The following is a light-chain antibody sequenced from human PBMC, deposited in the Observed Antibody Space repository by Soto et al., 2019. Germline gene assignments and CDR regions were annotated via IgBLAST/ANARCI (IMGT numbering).Light chain of an antibody. CDR2: GAS. J-gene: IGKJ1*01. CDR3: QQYNVWPT. V-gene: IGKV3-15*01. Sequence: EIVMTQSPATLSVSPGDRATLSCRASQSVSSNLAWYQQKPGQAPRLLIHGASTRATGIPARFSGSWSGTEFTLIISSLQSEDFAVYYCQQYNVWPTFGQGTKVEIK. CDR1: QSVSSN.